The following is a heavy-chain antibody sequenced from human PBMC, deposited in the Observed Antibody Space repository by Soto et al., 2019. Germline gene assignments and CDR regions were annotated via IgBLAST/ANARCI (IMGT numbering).Heavy chain of an antibody. CDR1: GGSISSYY. D-gene: IGHD5-12*01. Sequence: PSETLSLTCTVSGGSISSYYWSWIRQPPGKGLDWIGYIYYSGSTNYNPSLKSRVIISVDTSKNQFSLNLTSVTAADTAVYYCARESRLGYRFFDNWGQGILVTVSS. V-gene: IGHV4-59*12. CDR2: IYYSGST. J-gene: IGHJ4*02. CDR3: ARESRLGYRFFDN.